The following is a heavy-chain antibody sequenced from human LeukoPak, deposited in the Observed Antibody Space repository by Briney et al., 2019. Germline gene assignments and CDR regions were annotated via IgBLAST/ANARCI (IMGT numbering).Heavy chain of an antibody. D-gene: IGHD6-6*01. CDR3: ARGTWSSSIDY. CDR1: GGSISSGDYY. J-gene: IGHJ4*02. Sequence: SETLSLTCTVSGGSISSGDYYWSWIRQPPGKGLEWIGYIYYSGSTYYNPSLKSRLTISGDTSKNQFSLRLSSVTAADTAAYYCARGTWSSSIDYWGQGTLVTVSS. V-gene: IGHV4-30-4*01. CDR2: IYYSGST.